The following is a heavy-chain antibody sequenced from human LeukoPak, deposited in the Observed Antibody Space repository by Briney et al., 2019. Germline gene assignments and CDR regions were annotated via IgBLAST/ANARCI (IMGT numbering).Heavy chain of an antibody. CDR3: AREYRGSSWYVD. D-gene: IGHD6-13*01. V-gene: IGHV3-23*01. CDR2: ISGGGGST. J-gene: IGHJ4*02. CDR1: GFTSGSYS. Sequence: GGSLRLSCAASGFTSGSYSMNWVRQAPGKGLEWVSAISGGGGSTFYADSVKGRFTISRDNSKNTLYLQMNSLRAEDTAVYYCAREYRGSSWYVDWGQGTLVTVSS.